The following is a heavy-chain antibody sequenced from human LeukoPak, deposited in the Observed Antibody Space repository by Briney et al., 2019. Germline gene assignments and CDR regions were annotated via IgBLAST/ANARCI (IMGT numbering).Heavy chain of an antibody. CDR2: IYHSGST. CDR3: ARVGGMTTINNAAFDI. V-gene: IGHV4-59*01. J-gene: IGHJ3*02. Sequence: SETLSLTCTVSGGSLNSFYWNWIRQPPGKEPEWVGYIYHSGSTNYNPSLKSRLTISLDRPKNQFSLKLTSVTAADTAIYYCARVGGMTTINNAAFDIWGQGTMVTVSS. D-gene: IGHD4-4*01. CDR1: GGSLNSFY.